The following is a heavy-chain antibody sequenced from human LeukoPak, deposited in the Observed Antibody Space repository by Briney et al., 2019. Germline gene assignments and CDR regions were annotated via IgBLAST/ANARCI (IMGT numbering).Heavy chain of an antibody. CDR3: ARERGAVAGIGRSYYFDY. CDR2: ISSSSSYI. V-gene: IGHV3-21*01. D-gene: IGHD6-19*01. CDR1: GFTFSSYS. J-gene: IGHJ4*02. Sequence: PGGSLRLSCAASGFTFSSYSMNWVRQAPGKGLEWVSSISSSSSYIYYADSVKGRFTISRDNAKNSLYLQMNSLRAEDTAVYYCARERGAVAGIGRSYYFDYWGQGTLVTVSS.